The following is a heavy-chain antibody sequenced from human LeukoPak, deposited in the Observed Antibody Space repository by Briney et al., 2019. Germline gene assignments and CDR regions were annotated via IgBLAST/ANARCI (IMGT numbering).Heavy chain of an antibody. Sequence: GESLKISCKASGYTFTSYGISWVRQAPGQGLEWMGWISAYNGNTNCAQKLQGRVTMTTDTSTSTAYMELRSLRSDDTAVYYCARNSGDFGSDAFDIWGQGTMVTVSS. CDR2: ISAYNGNT. D-gene: IGHD5-12*01. CDR3: ARNSGDFGSDAFDI. J-gene: IGHJ3*02. V-gene: IGHV1-18*01. CDR1: GYTFTSYG.